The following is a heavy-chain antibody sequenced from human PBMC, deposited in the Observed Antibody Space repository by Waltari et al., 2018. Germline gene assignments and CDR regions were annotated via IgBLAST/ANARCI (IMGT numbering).Heavy chain of an antibody. D-gene: IGHD6-13*01. CDR1: GYTFTGSY. J-gene: IGHJ4*02. CDR3: ARDGGIAAAGPRIYGY. Sequence: QVQLVQSGAEVKKPGASVKVSCKASGYTFTGSYMHWVRQAPGQGLEWMGRINPNSGGTNDAQKFQGRVTMTRDTSISTAYMELSRLRSDDTAVYYCARDGGIAAAGPRIYGYWGQGTLVTVSS. V-gene: IGHV1-2*06. CDR2: INPNSGGT.